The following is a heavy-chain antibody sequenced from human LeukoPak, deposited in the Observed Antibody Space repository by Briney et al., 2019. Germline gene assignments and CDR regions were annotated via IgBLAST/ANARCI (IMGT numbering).Heavy chain of an antibody. D-gene: IGHD6-13*01. J-gene: IGHJ4*02. V-gene: IGHV3-11*01. CDR3: ARGRSWYGGVFDY. Sequence: PGGSLRLSCAASGFTFSDYYMNWIRQAPGKGLEWVSYISSSSHTIYYADSVKGRFTISRDNAKNSLYLQLNSLRAEDTAVYYCARGRSWYGGVFDYWGQGTLVTVSS. CDR2: ISSSSHTI. CDR1: GFTFSDYY.